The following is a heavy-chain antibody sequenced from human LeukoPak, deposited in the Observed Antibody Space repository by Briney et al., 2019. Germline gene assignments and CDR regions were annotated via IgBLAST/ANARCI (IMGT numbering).Heavy chain of an antibody. CDR2: ISAYNGNT. D-gene: IGHD2-2*01. Sequence: EASVKVSCKASGYTFTSYDINWVRQAPGQGLKWMGWISAYNGNTNYAQKLQGRVTMTTDTSTSTAYMELRSLRSDDTAVYYCARSLCSTSCYYYGMDVWGQGTTVTVSS. CDR1: GYTFTSYD. J-gene: IGHJ6*02. CDR3: ARSLCSTSCYYYGMDV. V-gene: IGHV1-18*01.